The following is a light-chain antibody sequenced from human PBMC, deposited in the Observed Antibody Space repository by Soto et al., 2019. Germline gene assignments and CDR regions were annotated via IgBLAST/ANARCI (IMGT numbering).Light chain of an antibody. V-gene: IGLV2-14*01. J-gene: IGLJ2*01. CDR3: SSYTSTSTLVV. CDR2: DVT. CDR1: SSDIGGYDY. Sequence: QSALTQPASVSGSPGQSITISRTGTSSDIGGYDYVSWYQQYPGKVPKLMIYDVTNRASGVPSRFSASKSGDTASLTISGLQAEDEADYYCSSYTSTSTLVVFGGGTKLTVL.